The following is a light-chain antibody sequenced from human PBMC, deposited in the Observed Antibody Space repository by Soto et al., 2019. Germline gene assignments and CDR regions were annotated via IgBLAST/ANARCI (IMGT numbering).Light chain of an antibody. Sequence: QSALTQPASVSGSPGQSITISCTGTISDVGDYNYVSWYQQHPGKAPKLMIYEVRNRPSGVSNRFSGSKSGNTASLTISGLQAEDEADYYCSSYTSGSSLRVFGPGTKVTVL. V-gene: IGLV2-14*01. J-gene: IGLJ1*01. CDR3: SSYTSGSSLRV. CDR1: ISDVGDYNY. CDR2: EVR.